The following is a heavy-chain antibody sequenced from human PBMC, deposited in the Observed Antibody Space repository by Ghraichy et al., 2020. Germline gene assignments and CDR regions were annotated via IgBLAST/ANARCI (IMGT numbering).Heavy chain of an antibody. CDR3: ARMAYYDSSGYYGYLQH. V-gene: IGHV3-74*01. CDR2: INGDGTNI. Sequence: GSLRLSCAASGFTFSSYWMNWVRQAPGKGLVWVSRINGDGTNIDYADSVKGRFTISRDNAKNTLYLQMNSLRAEDTAVYYCARMAYYDSSGYYGYLQHWGQGTLVTVSS. J-gene: IGHJ1*01. CDR1: GFTFSSYW. D-gene: IGHD3-22*01.